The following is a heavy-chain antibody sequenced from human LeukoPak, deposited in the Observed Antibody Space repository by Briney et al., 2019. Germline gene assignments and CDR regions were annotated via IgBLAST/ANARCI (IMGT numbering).Heavy chain of an antibody. CDR1: GFTFSSYS. D-gene: IGHD4-23*01. CDR2: ISSSSSYI. V-gene: IGHV3-21*01. CDR3: ARDPRGAVVRFDY. J-gene: IGHJ4*02. Sequence: GGSLRLSCAASGFTFSSYSMNWVRQAPGKGLEWVSSISSSSSYIYYADSVKGRFTISRDNAKNSLYLQMNSLRAEDTAVYYCARDPRGAVVRFDYWGQGTLVTVSS.